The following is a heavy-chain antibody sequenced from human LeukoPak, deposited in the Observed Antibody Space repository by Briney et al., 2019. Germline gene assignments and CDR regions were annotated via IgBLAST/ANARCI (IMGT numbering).Heavy chain of an antibody. Sequence: PGGSLRLSCAASGFTFSSYAMHWVRQAPGKGLEYVSAISSNGGSTYYANSVKGRFTISRDNSKNTLYLQMGSLRAEDMAVYYCAKTGYCSGGNCLYFDNWGQGTLVTVSS. V-gene: IGHV3-64*01. CDR2: ISSNGGST. CDR3: AKTGYCSGGNCLYFDN. J-gene: IGHJ4*02. D-gene: IGHD2-15*01. CDR1: GFTFSSYA.